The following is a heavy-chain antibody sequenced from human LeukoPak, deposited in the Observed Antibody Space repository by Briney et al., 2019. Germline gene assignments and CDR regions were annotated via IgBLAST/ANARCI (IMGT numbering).Heavy chain of an antibody. J-gene: IGHJ5*02. D-gene: IGHD6-19*01. CDR1: GYTFTSYD. CDR3: ARGYSSGWEYNWFDP. CDR2: MNPNSGNT. V-gene: IGHV1-8*01. Sequence: ASVKVSCKASGYTFTSYDINWVRQATGQGLEWMGWMNPNSGNTGYAQKFQGRVTMTRDTSTSTVYMELSSLRSEDTAVYYCARGYSSGWEYNWFDPWGQGTLVTVSS.